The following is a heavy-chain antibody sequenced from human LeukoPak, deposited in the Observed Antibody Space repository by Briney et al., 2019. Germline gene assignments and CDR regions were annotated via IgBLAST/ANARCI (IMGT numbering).Heavy chain of an antibody. Sequence: PGGSLRLSCAASGFTFGSYWMSWVRQAPGKGLEWVANIKQDGSEKYYVDSVKGRFTISKDNAKNSLYLQMNSLRAEDTAVYYCARGNGYTDAFDIWGQGTMVTVSS. CDR2: IKQDGSEK. D-gene: IGHD5-24*01. V-gene: IGHV3-7*04. CDR1: GFTFGSYW. CDR3: ARGNGYTDAFDI. J-gene: IGHJ3*02.